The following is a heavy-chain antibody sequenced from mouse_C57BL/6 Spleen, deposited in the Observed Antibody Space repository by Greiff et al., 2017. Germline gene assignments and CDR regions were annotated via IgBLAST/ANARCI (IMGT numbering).Heavy chain of an antibody. J-gene: IGHJ4*01. CDR2: IHPNSGST. Sequence: QVQLKQPGAELVKPGASVKLSCKASGYTFTSYWMHWVKQRPGQGLEWIGMIHPNSGSTNYNEKFKSKATLTVDKSSSTAYMQRSSLTSEDSAVYDSARNDYDSNTGGAMDVWGQGASVTVSS. D-gene: IGHD2-5*01. CDR1: GYTFTSYW. CDR3: ARNDYDSNTGGAMDV. V-gene: IGHV1-64*01.